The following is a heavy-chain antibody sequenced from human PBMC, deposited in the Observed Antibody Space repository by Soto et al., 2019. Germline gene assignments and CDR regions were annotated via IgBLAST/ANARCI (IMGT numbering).Heavy chain of an antibody. Sequence: ASVKVSCKVSGYTLTELSMHWVRQAPGKGLEWMGGFDPEDGETIYAQKFQGRVTMTEDTSTDTAYMELSSLRSEDTAVYYCARGTYYDILTGPYFDYWGQGTLVTVSS. CDR3: ARGTYYDILTGPYFDY. V-gene: IGHV1-24*01. CDR1: GYTLTELS. J-gene: IGHJ4*02. CDR2: FDPEDGET. D-gene: IGHD3-9*01.